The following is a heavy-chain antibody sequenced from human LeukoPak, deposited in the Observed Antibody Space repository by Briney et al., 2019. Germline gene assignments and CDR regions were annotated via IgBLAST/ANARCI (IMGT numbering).Heavy chain of an antibody. CDR1: GYTITELS. CDR3: ATEFFRRRRDFDY. Sequence: ASVKVSCKVSGYTITELSIHWVRQAPGKGLEWMGGFDHADGETIYAQRLQGRVTMTEDTSTDTAYMELSSLRPEDTAVYYCATEFFRRRRDFDYWGQGTLVTVSS. J-gene: IGHJ4*02. V-gene: IGHV1-24*01. CDR2: FDHADGET.